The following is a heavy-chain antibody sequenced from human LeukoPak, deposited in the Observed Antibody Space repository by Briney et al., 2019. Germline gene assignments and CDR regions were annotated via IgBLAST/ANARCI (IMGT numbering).Heavy chain of an antibody. V-gene: IGHV1-3*03. CDR3: TSTATSWGYFDY. D-gene: IGHD5-18*01. CDR2: INAGNGNT. Sequence: GASVKVSCKASGYTFTSYAMHWVRQAPGQRLEWMGWINAGNGNTKYSQEFQGRVTITRDTSASTAYMELGSLRSEDMAVYYCTSTATSWGYFDYWGQGTLVTVSS. CDR1: GYTFTSYA. J-gene: IGHJ4*02.